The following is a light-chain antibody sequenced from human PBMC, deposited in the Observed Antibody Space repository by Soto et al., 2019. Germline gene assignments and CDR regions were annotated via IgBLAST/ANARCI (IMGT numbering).Light chain of an antibody. Sequence: QSVLTQPASVSGSPGQSITLSCTGTISDVGGYNYVSWYQQHPGKAPKLMIYEVSSLPAGVSNRFSGSKSGNTASLTISGRQAEDEADYYCSSYTSSSTYVFGTGTKVTVL. V-gene: IGLV2-14*01. CDR2: EVS. CDR3: SSYTSSSTYV. J-gene: IGLJ1*01. CDR1: ISDVGGYNY.